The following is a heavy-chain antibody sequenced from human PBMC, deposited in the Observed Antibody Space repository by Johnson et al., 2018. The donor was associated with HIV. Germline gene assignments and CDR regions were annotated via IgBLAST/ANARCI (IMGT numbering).Heavy chain of an antibody. V-gene: IGHV3-7*05. CDR3: ARDDDVKAFDI. D-gene: IGHD1-1*01. Sequence: VQLVESGGGLVQPGGSLRLSCAASGFTFSSYWMSWVRQAPGKGLEWVANIKQDGSEKYNVDSVKGRFTISRDNAKNSLYLQMNSLRAEETAVYYCARDDDVKAFDIWGQGTMVTVSS. J-gene: IGHJ3*02. CDR2: IKQDGSEK. CDR1: GFTFSSYW.